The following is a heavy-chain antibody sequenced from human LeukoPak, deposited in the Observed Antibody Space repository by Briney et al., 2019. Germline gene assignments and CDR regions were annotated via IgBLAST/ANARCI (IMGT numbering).Heavy chain of an antibody. V-gene: IGHV1-8*01. CDR3: ARGYCSSTSCYDNWFDP. CDR2: MNPNSGNT. D-gene: IGHD2-2*01. CDR1: GYTFTSYD. J-gene: IGHJ5*02. Sequence: ASVKVSCKASGYTFTSYDINWVRQATGQGLEWMGWMNPNSGNTGYAQKFQGRVTMTRSTSISTAYMELSSLRSEDTAVYYCARGYCSSTSCYDNWFDPWGQGTLVTVSS.